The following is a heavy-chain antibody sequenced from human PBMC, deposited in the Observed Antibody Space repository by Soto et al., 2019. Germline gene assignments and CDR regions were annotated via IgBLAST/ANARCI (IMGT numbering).Heavy chain of an antibody. CDR3: ARSPARYYYGSGIGGY. Sequence: QVQLQQWGAGLLKPSETLSLTCAVYGGSFSGYYWSWIRQPPGKGLEWIGEINHSGSTNYNPSLKSRVTISVDTSKNQFSLKLSSVTAADTAVYYCARSPARYYYGSGIGGYWGQGTLVTVSS. J-gene: IGHJ4*02. CDR2: INHSGST. D-gene: IGHD3-10*01. CDR1: GGSFSGYY. V-gene: IGHV4-34*01.